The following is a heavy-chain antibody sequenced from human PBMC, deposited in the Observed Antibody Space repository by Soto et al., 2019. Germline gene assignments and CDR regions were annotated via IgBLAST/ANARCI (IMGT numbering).Heavy chain of an antibody. V-gene: IGHV3-33*01. CDR1: GFTFSNYG. J-gene: IGHJ6*02. D-gene: IGHD3-10*01. Sequence: QVQLVESGGGVVQPGRSLRLSCAASGFTFSNYGMHWVRQAPGKGLAWVAVILNDGSNRYHADSVKDRFTISRDNSKNMLYFQMNSLRAEDTAVYYCARDDEYSGNGKDVWGQGTTVTVS. CDR3: ARDDEYSGNGKDV. CDR2: ILNDGSNR.